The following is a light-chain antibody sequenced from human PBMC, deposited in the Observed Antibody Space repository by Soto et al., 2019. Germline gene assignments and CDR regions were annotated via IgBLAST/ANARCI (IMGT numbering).Light chain of an antibody. V-gene: IGLV1-40*01. Sequence: QYVLTQPPSVSGAPGQRVTISCTGSSSNIGAGYDVHWYQQLPGTAPKLLIYGNSNRPSGVPDRFSGSKSGTSASLAITGLQAEDEADYYCQSYDSSRSLVFGGGTKLTVL. J-gene: IGLJ2*01. CDR1: SSNIGAGYD. CDR2: GNS. CDR3: QSYDSSRSLV.